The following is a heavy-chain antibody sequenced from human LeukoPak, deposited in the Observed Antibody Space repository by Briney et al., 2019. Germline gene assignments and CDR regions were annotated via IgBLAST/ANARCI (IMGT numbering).Heavy chain of an antibody. D-gene: IGHD6-6*01. CDR3: ASAKPQSSSSPARYYYMDV. V-gene: IGHV4-34*01. J-gene: IGHJ6*03. CDR1: ARSSSGFY. Sequence: PSQTLSLTCPVYARSSSGFYCGWIRHPPGKGLEWIGEINLRGSTNYNPSLKSRVTISVDTSKNQFSLKLSSVTAVDTAVYYCASAKPQSSSSPARYYYMDVWGKGTTVTVSS. CDR2: INLRGST.